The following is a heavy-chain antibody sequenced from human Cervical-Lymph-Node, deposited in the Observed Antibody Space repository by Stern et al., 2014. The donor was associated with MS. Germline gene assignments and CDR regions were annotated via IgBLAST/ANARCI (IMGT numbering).Heavy chain of an antibody. J-gene: IGHJ4*02. CDR3: AKSPSYIVVAGAATTYFDH. Sequence: EVQLVESGGGSVQPGGSLRLSCAASGFTFNIYAMAWVRQAPGKGLEWVSSTSGSGGSTYYADSVKGRVTISRDNSKNTLYLQMNSLRVDETAVYYCAKSPSYIVVAGAATTYFDHWGQGTLVTVSP. V-gene: IGHV3-23*04. D-gene: IGHD2-15*01. CDR1: GFTFNIYA. CDR2: TSGSGGST.